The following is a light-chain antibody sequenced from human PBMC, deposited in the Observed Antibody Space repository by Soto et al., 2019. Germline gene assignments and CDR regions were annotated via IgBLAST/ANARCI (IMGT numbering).Light chain of an antibody. CDR2: STN. CDR3: VLFQHGGINWV. J-gene: IGLJ3*02. CDR1: SGSVSTSNY. V-gene: IGLV8-61*01. Sequence: QTVVTQEPSVSVSPGGTVTLTCGLSSGSVSTSNYPSWYQQTPGQAPRTLIYSTNTRSSGVPDRFSGSIVGNKAALTITGTQADDDYDYYCVLFQHGGINWVFGGGTQLTVL.